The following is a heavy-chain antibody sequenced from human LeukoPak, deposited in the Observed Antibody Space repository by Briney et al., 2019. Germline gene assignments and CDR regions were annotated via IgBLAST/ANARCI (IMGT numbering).Heavy chain of an antibody. Sequence: PGVSLRLSCAASGFTLSDAWMAWVRQAPGKGLEWVGRIKSKIDGGTIDYGAPVKGRFTISRDDAKNTLYLQINSLKTEDTAMYYCTTTRTYWGQGTLVTVSS. J-gene: IGHJ4*02. CDR2: IKSKIDGGTI. CDR1: GFTLSDAW. V-gene: IGHV3-15*01. CDR3: TTTRTY.